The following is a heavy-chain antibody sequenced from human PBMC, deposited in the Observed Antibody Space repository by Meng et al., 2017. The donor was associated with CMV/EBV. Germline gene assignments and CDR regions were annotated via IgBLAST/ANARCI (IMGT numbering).Heavy chain of an antibody. CDR2: ISSSGSTI. CDR1: GFTFSSYE. Sequence: LSLTCAASGFTFSSYEMNWVRQAPGKGLEWVSYISSSGSTIYYADSVKGRFTISRDNAKNSLYLQMNSLRAEDTAVYYCARDSKTPDAFDIWGQGTMVTVSS. CDR3: ARDSKTPDAFDI. D-gene: IGHD2-2*01. J-gene: IGHJ3*02. V-gene: IGHV3-48*03.